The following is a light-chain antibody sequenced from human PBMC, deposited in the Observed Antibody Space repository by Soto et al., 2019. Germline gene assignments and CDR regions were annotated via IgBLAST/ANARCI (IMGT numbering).Light chain of an antibody. CDR3: QLRSNWPPEIT. J-gene: IGKJ4*01. V-gene: IGKV3-11*01. CDR2: DAS. CDR1: QTIYSY. Sequence: EIVLTQSPATVSLSPGERATLSCRASQTIYSYLAWYQQKPGQAPGLLIYDASKRATGIPARFSGSGSGTDFTLTISSLEPEDFAVYYCQLRSNWPPEITFGGGTKVEI.